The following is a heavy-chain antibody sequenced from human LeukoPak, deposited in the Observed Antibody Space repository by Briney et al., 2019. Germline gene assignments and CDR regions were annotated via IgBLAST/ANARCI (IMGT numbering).Heavy chain of an antibody. Sequence: SSETLSLTCTVSGGSISSSSYYWGWIRQPPGKGLEWIGSIYYSGSTNYNPSLKSRVTISVDTSKNQFSLKLSSVTAADTAVYYCARLTTVTTTGFDPWGQGTLVTVSS. J-gene: IGHJ5*02. CDR2: IYYSGST. V-gene: IGHV4-39*07. CDR1: GGSISSSSYY. CDR3: ARLTTVTTTGFDP. D-gene: IGHD4-17*01.